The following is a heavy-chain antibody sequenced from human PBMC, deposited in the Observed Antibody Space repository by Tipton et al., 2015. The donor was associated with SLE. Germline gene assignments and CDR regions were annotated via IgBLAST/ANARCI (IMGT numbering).Heavy chain of an antibody. D-gene: IGHD3-22*01. V-gene: IGHV3-23*01. Sequence: GSLRLSCAASGFTFSSYAMRWVRQAPGKGLGWVSAISGSGGSTYYAESVKGRFTISRDNSKNTLYLHMGSLRAEDTAVYYCAKLDSSGYYLDYWGRGTLVTVSS. CDR3: AKLDSSGYYLDY. J-gene: IGHJ4*02. CDR2: ISGSGGST. CDR1: GFTFSSYA.